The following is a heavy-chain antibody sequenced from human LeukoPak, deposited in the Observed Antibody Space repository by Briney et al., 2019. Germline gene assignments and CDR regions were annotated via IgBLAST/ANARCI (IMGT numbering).Heavy chain of an antibody. V-gene: IGHV4-59*01. CDR1: GDSISSYY. CDR3: ARWRFLGWSDAFDI. D-gene: IGHD3-3*01. J-gene: IGHJ3*02. CDR2: AYYSGST. Sequence: SESLSLTCTVSGDSISSYYWTWIRQPPGKGLEWIGYAYYSGSTNYNPSLKSRVTISVDTSKNQFSRKLSSVTAADTAVYYCARWRFLGWSDAFDIWGQGTMVTVSS.